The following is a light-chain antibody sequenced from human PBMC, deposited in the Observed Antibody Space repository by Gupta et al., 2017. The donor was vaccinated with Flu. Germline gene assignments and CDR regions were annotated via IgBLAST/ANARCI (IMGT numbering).Light chain of an antibody. V-gene: IGKV1-39*01. J-gene: IGKJ4*01. CDR1: QNINKF. CDR2: SAS. CDR3: QQSDRTPNT. Sequence: DIQMTQSPSSLSASVGDRVTITCRANQNINKFLAWYQQRPGKAPRLLVYSASKLESGVPDRFSGSGAGTXFVLTIXGLQPDDFANYYCQQSDRTPNTYGXGTKLE.